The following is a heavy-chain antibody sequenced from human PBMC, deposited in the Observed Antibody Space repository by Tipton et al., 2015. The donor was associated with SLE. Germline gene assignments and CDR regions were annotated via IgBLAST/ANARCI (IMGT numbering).Heavy chain of an antibody. Sequence: TLSLTCAVYGGSFSGYYWSWIRQPPGKGLEWIGEINHSGSTNYNPSLKSRVTISVDTSKNQFSLKLSSVTAEDTAVYYCARGAYRVPYSSSRHYFDYWGQGTLVTVSS. J-gene: IGHJ4*02. CDR3: ARGAYRVPYSSSRHYFDY. CDR1: GGSFSGYY. V-gene: IGHV4-34*01. D-gene: IGHD6-13*01. CDR2: INHSGST.